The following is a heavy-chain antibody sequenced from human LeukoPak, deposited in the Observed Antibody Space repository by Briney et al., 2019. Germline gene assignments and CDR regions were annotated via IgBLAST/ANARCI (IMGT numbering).Heavy chain of an antibody. CDR1: GGTFSSYA. CDR3: ARDLRIVDSSGYYDY. Sequence: VASVKVSCKASGGTFSSYAISWVRQAPGQGLEWMGRIIPIFGIANYAQKFQGRVTITADKSTSTAYMELSSLRSEDTAVYYCARDLRIVDSSGYYDYWGQGTLVTVSS. D-gene: IGHD3-22*01. CDR2: IIPIFGIA. V-gene: IGHV1-69*04. J-gene: IGHJ4*02.